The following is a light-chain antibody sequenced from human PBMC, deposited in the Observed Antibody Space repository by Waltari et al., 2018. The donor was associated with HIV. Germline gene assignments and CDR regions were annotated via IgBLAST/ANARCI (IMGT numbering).Light chain of an antibody. CDR1: QTISSSH. J-gene: IGKJ2*01. V-gene: IGKV3-20*01. CDR2: GAS. Sequence: EIVLTQSPGTLSLSPGERATLSCRASQTISSSHLAWYQQKPGQAPRLLISGASSRATGIPDRFSGSGSVTDFTLIICRLEPEDFAVYYCQQYGSSPLYTFGQGTKLEIK. CDR3: QQYGSSPLYT.